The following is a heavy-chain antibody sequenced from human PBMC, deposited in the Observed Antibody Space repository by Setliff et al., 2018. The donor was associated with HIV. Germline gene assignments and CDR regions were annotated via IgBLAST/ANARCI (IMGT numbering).Heavy chain of an antibody. CDR2: IYSSGTK. J-gene: IGHJ6*03. V-gene: IGHV4-31*03. CDR3: ARGFCSGGFCHPNFYHYMDV. D-gene: IGHD2-15*01. CDR1: GVTSGDYY. Sequence: SETLSLTCTFSGVTSGDYYWTWIRQHPVKGLEWIGYIYSSGTKYYNPSLKSRLAISLDTSKNQFSLNLKSVTAANAAVYYCARGFCSGGFCHPNFYHYMDVWGKGTTVTVSS.